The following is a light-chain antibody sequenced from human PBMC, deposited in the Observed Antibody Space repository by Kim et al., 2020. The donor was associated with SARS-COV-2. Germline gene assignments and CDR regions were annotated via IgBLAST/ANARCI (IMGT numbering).Light chain of an antibody. V-gene: IGKV1-9*01. CDR2: AAS. Sequence: ASGGDRVTITCRASQGISSYLAWYQQKPGKAPKLLIYAASTLQSGVPSRFSGSGSGTDFTLTISSLQTEDFATYYCQQLSGYPITFGQGTRLEIK. J-gene: IGKJ5*01. CDR3: QQLSGYPIT. CDR1: QGISSY.